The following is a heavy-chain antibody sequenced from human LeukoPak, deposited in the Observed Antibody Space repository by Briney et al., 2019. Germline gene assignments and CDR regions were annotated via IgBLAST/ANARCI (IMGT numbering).Heavy chain of an antibody. D-gene: IGHD3-22*01. CDR3: ARPYYYDSRIDP. CDR2: MYYSGST. CDR1: GGSISSGGYY. J-gene: IGHJ5*02. V-gene: IGHV4-30-4*01. Sequence: PSETLSLTCTVSGGSISSGGYYWSGIPQPPGKGLEGIAYMYYSGSTYYNPSLRSRVTMSANTSKNQLSLKLSSVTAADTAVYYCARPYYYDSRIDPWGQGILVTVSS.